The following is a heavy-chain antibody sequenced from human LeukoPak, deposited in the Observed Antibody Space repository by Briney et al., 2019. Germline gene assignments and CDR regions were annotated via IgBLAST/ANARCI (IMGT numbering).Heavy chain of an antibody. CDR2: IDRSEST. V-gene: IGHV4-34*01. J-gene: IGHJ3*02. CDR1: GGSFSDYY. D-gene: IGHD3-22*01. CDR3: ARVYYYDSSGSDAFDI. Sequence: PSETLSLTCVVFGGSFSDYYWTWIRQPPGKGLEWIGEIDRSESTNYNPSLKSRVTISVDTSKNQFSLKLSSVTAADTAVYYCARVYYYDSSGSDAFDIWGQGTMVTVSS.